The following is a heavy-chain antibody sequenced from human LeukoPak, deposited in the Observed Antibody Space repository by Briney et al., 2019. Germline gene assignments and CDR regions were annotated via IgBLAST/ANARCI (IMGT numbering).Heavy chain of an antibody. CDR1: GGSFSGYY. J-gene: IGHJ5*02. Sequence: SETLSLTCAVYGGSFSGYYWSWIRQPPGKGLEWIGEINHSGSTNYNPPLKSRVTISVDTSKNQFSLKLSSVTAADTAVYYCARGQNWFDPWGQGTLVTVSS. CDR2: INHSGST. CDR3: ARGQNWFDP. V-gene: IGHV4-34*01.